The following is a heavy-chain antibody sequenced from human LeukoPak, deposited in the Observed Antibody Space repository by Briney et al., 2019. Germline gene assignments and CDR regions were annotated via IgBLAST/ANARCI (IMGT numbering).Heavy chain of an antibody. CDR3: AREGQGGTNDY. J-gene: IGHJ4*02. CDR2: ITSSSSYI. CDR1: GFTFSSYS. D-gene: IGHD2-15*01. Sequence: GGSLRLSCAVSGFTFSSYSMNWVRQAPGRGLEWVSSITSSSSYIYYADSVKGRFTISRDNAKNSQFLQMNSLSAEDTAVYYCAREGQGGTNDYWGQGTLVTVSS. V-gene: IGHV3-21*01.